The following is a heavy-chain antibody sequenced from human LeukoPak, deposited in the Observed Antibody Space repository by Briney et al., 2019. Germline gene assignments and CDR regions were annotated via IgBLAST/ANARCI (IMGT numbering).Heavy chain of an antibody. Sequence: PGRSLRLSCAASGFTFSSYAMHWVRQAPGKGLEWVSVIYSGGSTYYADSVKGRFTISRGNSKNTLYLQMNSLRAEDTAVYYCARDWIAGPYWGQGTLVTVSS. CDR2: IYSGGST. V-gene: IGHV3-53*01. D-gene: IGHD2-2*03. J-gene: IGHJ4*02. CDR1: GFTFSSYA. CDR3: ARDWIAGPY.